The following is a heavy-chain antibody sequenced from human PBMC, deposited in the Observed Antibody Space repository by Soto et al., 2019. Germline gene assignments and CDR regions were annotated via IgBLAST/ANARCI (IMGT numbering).Heavy chain of an antibody. D-gene: IGHD6-19*01. J-gene: IGHJ4*02. CDR3: ATSGRGWYLY. V-gene: IGHV1-8*01. Sequence: QVQLVQSGAEVKKPGASVKVSCKASGYTFTSSDINWVRQATGQGLEWMGWMNPNNGNTGYAQEFQGRVTMTRDTSLTTSYMELSSLTSDDTAIYYCATSGRGWYLYWGQGTLVTVSS. CDR2: MNPNNGNT. CDR1: GYTFTSSD.